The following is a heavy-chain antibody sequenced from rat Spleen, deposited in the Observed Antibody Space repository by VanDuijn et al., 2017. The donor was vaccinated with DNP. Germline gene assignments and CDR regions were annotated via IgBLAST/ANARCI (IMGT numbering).Heavy chain of an antibody. D-gene: IGHD1-12*02. V-gene: IGHV5-7*01. Sequence: EVQLVESGGGLVQPGRSLKLSCAASGFTFSNYYMAWVRQAPKRGLEWVTTIHSDGSSTYYRDSVRGRFTFSRDNTENTLYLQMNSLRSEDMATYYGARPDYYDGSYPHYWGQGVMVTVSS. J-gene: IGHJ2*01. CDR3: ARPDYYDGSYPHY. CDR2: IHSDGSST. CDR1: GFTFSNYY.